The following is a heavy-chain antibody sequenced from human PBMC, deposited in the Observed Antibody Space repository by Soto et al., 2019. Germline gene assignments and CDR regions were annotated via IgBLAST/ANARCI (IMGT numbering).Heavy chain of an antibody. J-gene: IGHJ2*01. V-gene: IGHV3-23*01. CDR2: ISASGGNI. CDR3: AKVAGGLGYFDL. Sequence: EVQLLESGGGLARPGGSLGLSCVASGFIFSDYAMTWIRQAPGKGLEWVATISASGGNIEYTDSLKGRFTISRDNSKKTVYLQINGLTADDTAVHYCAKVAGGLGYFDLWGRGTLVTVSS. D-gene: IGHD3-16*01. CDR1: GFIFSDYA.